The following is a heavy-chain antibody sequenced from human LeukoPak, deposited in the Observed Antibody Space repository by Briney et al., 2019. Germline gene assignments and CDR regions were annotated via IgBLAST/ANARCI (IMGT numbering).Heavy chain of an antibody. V-gene: IGHV4-31*03. Sequence: SETLSLTCTVSGGSISSGGYYWSWLRQHPGKGLEWIGYIYYSGSTYYNPSLKSRVTISVDTSKNQFSLKLSSVTAADTAVYYCARVYAGYCSSTSCYESWFDPWGQGTLVTVSS. CDR2: IYYSGST. D-gene: IGHD2-2*01. CDR3: ARVYAGYCSSTSCYESWFDP. CDR1: GGSISSGGYY. J-gene: IGHJ5*02.